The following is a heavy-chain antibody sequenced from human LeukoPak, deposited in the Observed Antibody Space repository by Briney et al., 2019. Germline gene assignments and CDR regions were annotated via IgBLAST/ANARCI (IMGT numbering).Heavy chain of an antibody. CDR3: ARGPDTAMVKGVAFDI. CDR2: MNPNSGNT. D-gene: IGHD5-18*01. J-gene: IGHJ3*02. Sequence: ASVKVSCKASGYTFTSYDINWVRQATGQGLAWMGWMNPNSGNTGYAQKFQGRVTMTRNTSISTAYMELSSLRSEDTAVYYCARGPDTAMVKGVAFDIWGQGTMVTVSS. CDR1: GYTFTSYD. V-gene: IGHV1-8*01.